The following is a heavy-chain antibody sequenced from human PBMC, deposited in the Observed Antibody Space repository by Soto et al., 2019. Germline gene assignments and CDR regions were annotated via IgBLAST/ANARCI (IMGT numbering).Heavy chain of an antibody. CDR2: ISYDGSNK. CDR3: AKAPYDFWSGYYFDY. CDR1: GFTFSSYG. Sequence: GGSLRLSCAASGFTFSSYGMHWVRQAPGKGLEWVAVISYDGSNKYYADSVKGRFTISRDNSKNTLYLQMNSLRAEDTAVYYCAKAPYDFWSGYYFDYWGQGTLVTVSS. V-gene: IGHV3-30*18. J-gene: IGHJ4*02. D-gene: IGHD3-3*01.